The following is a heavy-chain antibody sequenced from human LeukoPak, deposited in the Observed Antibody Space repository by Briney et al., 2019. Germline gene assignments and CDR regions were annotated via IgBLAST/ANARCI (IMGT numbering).Heavy chain of an antibody. CDR1: GFTFSSYA. CDR2: ISGGGEST. J-gene: IGHJ4*02. V-gene: IGHV3-23*01. Sequence: GGSLRLSCAASGFTFSSYAMNWVRQAPGKGLEWVSAISGGGESTYYADSVKGRFTISRDNSKNTLYLQMNSLRAEDTAVYYWAKGEGGYCSSTSCSTFFDYWGQGTLVTVSS. D-gene: IGHD2-2*01. CDR3: AKGEGGYCSSTSCSTFFDY.